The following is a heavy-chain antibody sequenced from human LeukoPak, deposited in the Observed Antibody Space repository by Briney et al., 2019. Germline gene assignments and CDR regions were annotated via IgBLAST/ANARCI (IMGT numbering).Heavy chain of an antibody. CDR3: AKDHLYRVVTAAEYAFDI. CDR1: GFIFSSYA. J-gene: IGHJ3*02. Sequence: GGSLRLSCAASGFIFSSYAMHWVRRAPGKGLEWVALISYDGSNKYYADSVKGRFTISRDNSKNTLYLQMNSLRAEDTAVYYCAKDHLYRVVTAAEYAFDIWGQGTMVTVSS. D-gene: IGHD2-2*01. V-gene: IGHV3-30*04. CDR2: ISYDGSNK.